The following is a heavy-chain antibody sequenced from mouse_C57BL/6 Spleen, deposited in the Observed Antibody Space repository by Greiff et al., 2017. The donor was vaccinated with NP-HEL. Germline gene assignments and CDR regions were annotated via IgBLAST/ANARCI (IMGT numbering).Heavy chain of an antibody. CDR1: GFTFSSYA. CDR3: ARDGDDGYYNYAMDY. Sequence: EVQRVESGGGLVKPGGSLKLSCAASGFTFSSYAMSWVRQTPEKRLEWVATISDGGSYTYYPDNVKGRFTISRDNAKNNLYLQMSHLKSEDTAMYYCARDGDDGYYNYAMDYWGQGTSVTVSS. D-gene: IGHD2-3*01. J-gene: IGHJ4*01. V-gene: IGHV5-4*01. CDR2: ISDGGSYT.